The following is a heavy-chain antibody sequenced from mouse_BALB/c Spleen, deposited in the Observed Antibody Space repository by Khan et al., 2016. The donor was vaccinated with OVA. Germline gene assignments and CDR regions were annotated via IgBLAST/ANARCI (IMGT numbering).Heavy chain of an antibody. Sequence: EVQLVESGGDLVKPEGSLKLSCAASGFTFSTYGMSWVRQTPDKRLEWVATISSGGSYTYYPVSVQGRFTISRDKAKNTLYLHMSSLKSEDTAMFYCARLAYYYDSEGFAYWGQGTLVTVSA. CDR3: ARLAYYYDSEGFAY. CDR2: ISSGGSYT. D-gene: IGHD1-1*01. V-gene: IGHV5-6*01. J-gene: IGHJ3*01. CDR1: GFTFSTYG.